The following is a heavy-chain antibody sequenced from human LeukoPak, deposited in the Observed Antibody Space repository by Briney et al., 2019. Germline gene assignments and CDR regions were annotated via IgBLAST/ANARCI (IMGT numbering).Heavy chain of an antibody. V-gene: IGHV1-69*13. CDR1: GGTFSSYA. J-gene: IGHJ4*02. CDR3: ARDGPEEYCSSTSCYVDY. CDR2: IIPIFGTA. D-gene: IGHD2-2*01. Sequence: ASVKVSCKASGGTFSSYAISWVRQAPGQGLEWMGGIIPIFGTANYAQKFQGRVTITADESTSTAYMELSSLRSEDTAVYYCARDGPEEYCSSTSCYVDYWGQGTLVTVSS.